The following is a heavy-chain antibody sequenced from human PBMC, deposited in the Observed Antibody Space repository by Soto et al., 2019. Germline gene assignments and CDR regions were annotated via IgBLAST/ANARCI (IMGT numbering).Heavy chain of an antibody. Sequence: ASVKVSCKASGGTFSSYAISWVRQAPGQGLEWMGGIIPIFGTANYAQKFQGRVTITADESTSTAYMELSSLRSEDTAVYYCARAAGHYDSSGPFDYWGQGTLVTVSS. D-gene: IGHD3-22*01. CDR3: ARAAGHYDSSGPFDY. CDR1: GGTFSSYA. V-gene: IGHV1-69*13. J-gene: IGHJ4*02. CDR2: IIPIFGTA.